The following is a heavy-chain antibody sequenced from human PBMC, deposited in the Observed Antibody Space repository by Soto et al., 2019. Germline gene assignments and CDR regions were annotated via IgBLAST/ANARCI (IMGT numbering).Heavy chain of an antibody. D-gene: IGHD1-1*01. Sequence: GGSLRLSCAASGFTFSSYWMSWVRQAPGKGLEWVANKKQDGSEKYYVDSVKGRFTISRDNAKNSLYLQMNSLRAEDTAVYYCAREVELGTTDYWGQGTLVTVSS. J-gene: IGHJ4*02. V-gene: IGHV3-7*01. CDR2: KKQDGSEK. CDR3: AREVELGTTDY. CDR1: GFTFSSYW.